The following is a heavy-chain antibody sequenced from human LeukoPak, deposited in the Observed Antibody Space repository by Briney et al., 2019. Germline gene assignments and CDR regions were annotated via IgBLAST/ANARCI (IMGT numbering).Heavy chain of an antibody. D-gene: IGHD3-22*01. CDR1: GGSLSGYY. CDR3: ARLGYYYDSSGSNDY. CDR2: INDSGST. J-gene: IGHJ4*02. V-gene: IGHV4-34*01. Sequence: SETLSLTCAVYGGSLSGYYWSWIRQSPGKGLEWIGEINDSGSTNYNPSLKSRVTISVDTSKNQFSLKLSSVTAADTAVYYCARLGYYYDSSGSNDYWGQGTLVTVSS.